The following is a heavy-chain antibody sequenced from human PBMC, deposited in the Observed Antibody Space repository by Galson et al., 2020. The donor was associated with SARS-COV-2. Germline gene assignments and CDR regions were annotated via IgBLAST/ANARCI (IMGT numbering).Heavy chain of an antibody. CDR3: ARLHYGEYAPEAFDI. J-gene: IGHJ3*02. Sequence: SEILSITCAVSGTSISSGSYSWNWIRQPPGKGLEWIGYISHSGGTYYNPSLKSRVTISGDRSKNQFSLRLSSVTAADTAVYYCARLHYGEYAPEAFDIWGPGTRVTVAS. CDR2: ISHSGGT. CDR1: GTSISSGSYS. D-gene: IGHD4-17*01. V-gene: IGHV4-30-2*01.